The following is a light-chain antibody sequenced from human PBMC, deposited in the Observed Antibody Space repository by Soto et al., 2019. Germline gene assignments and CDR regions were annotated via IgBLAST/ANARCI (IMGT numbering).Light chain of an antibody. J-gene: IGKJ1*01. CDR3: QQYKSYLRT. CDR1: QTISSW. Sequence: DIQMTQSPSTLSGSVGDRVTMTVGASQTISSWLAWYQQKPGKAPKLLIYKASSLESGVPSRFSGGGSGTEFTLTISSLQPDDFATYYCQQYKSYLRTFGQGTKVDI. V-gene: IGKV1-5*03. CDR2: KAS.